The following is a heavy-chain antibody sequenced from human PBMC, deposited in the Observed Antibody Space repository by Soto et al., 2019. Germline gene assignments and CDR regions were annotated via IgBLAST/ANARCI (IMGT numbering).Heavy chain of an antibody. CDR3: ARLCATRGGLLDY. CDR2: IYYSGST. V-gene: IGHV4-59*08. D-gene: IGHD2-15*01. CDR1: GGSISSYY. Sequence: PSETLSLTCTASGGSISSYYWSWIRQHPGKGLEWIGYIYYSGSTYYNPSLKSRVTISVDTSKNQFSLKLSSVTAADTAVYYCARLCATRGGLLDYWGQGTLVTVSS. J-gene: IGHJ4*02.